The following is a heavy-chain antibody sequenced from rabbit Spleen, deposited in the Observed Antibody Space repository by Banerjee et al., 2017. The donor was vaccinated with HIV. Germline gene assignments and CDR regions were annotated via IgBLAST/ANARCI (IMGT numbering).Heavy chain of an antibody. CDR3: ARDFTAGSYSWSYADFNL. Sequence: QSLEESGGDLVKPGASLTLTCTASGFTMSSSDWIYWVRQAPGKGLEWIGYIDPIFSSTHYATWVNGRFTISSHNAQNTLYLQLNSLTAADTATYFCARDFTAGSYSWSYADFNLWGPGTLVTVS. CDR2: IDPIFSST. V-gene: IGHV1S40*01. CDR1: GFTMSSSDW. D-gene: IGHD6-1*01. J-gene: IGHJ4*01.